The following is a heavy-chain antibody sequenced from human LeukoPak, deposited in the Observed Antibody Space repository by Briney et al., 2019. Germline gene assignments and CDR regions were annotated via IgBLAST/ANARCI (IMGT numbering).Heavy chain of an antibody. J-gene: IGHJ4*02. CDR3: AIRDGYNHGGFGY. D-gene: IGHD5-24*01. Sequence: SPSETLSLTCAVYGGSFSGYYWSWIRQPPGKGLEWIGEINHSGSTNYNPSLKSRVTISVDTSKNQFSLKLSPVTAADTAVYYCAIRDGYNHGGFGYWGQGTLVTVSS. CDR2: INHSGST. CDR1: GGSFSGYY. V-gene: IGHV4-34*01.